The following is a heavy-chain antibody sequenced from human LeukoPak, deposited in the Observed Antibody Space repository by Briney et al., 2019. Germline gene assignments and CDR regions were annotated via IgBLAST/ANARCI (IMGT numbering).Heavy chain of an antibody. CDR1: GFTFSSFW. V-gene: IGHV3-74*01. CDR3: AKDLGSGSI. CDR2: INTDGSNT. Sequence: GGSLRLSCAASGFTFSSFWMHWVRHAPGKARVWLSRINTDGSNTIYADSVKGRFTISRDNAKNTLYLQMNSVRAEDTAVYYCAKDLGSGSIWGQGTMVTVSS. J-gene: IGHJ3*02. D-gene: IGHD3-10*01.